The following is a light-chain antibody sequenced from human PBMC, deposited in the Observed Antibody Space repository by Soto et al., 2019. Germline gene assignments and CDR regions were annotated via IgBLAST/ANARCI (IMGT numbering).Light chain of an antibody. CDR3: QQRSNWPPT. J-gene: IGKJ5*01. V-gene: IGKV1-12*01. CDR1: QGISSW. CDR2: AAS. Sequence: DGQVTPSXXXXSXSXXXILTITCRASQGISSWLAWYQQKPGKAPKLLIYAASSLQSGVPSRFSGSGSGTDFTLTISSLEPEDFAVYYCQQRSNWPPTFGQGTRLEI.